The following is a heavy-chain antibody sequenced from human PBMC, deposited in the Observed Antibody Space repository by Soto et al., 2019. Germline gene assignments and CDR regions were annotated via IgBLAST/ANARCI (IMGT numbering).Heavy chain of an antibody. J-gene: IGHJ4*02. CDR1: AFSLSTNEVG. CDR2: IYWDDDK. V-gene: IGHV2-5*02. Sequence: XRPTLVNTRHTLGPTCTLSAFSLSTNEVGVGWVRQPPGTALDWLSVIYWDDDKRYSTSLKSRITITKDTSKTQVLLTMTNMEPLDTARYFCARSNYRLAYFNYREQVDLSTFSS. CDR3: ARSNYRLAYFNY. D-gene: IGHD3-10*01.